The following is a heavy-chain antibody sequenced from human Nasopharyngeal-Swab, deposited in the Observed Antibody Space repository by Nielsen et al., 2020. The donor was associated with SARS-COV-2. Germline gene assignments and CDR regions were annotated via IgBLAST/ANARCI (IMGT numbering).Heavy chain of an antibody. D-gene: IGHD2-2*01. V-gene: IGHV5-51*01. J-gene: IGHJ5*02. CDR1: GYSFTSYW. CDR2: IYPGDSDT. Sequence: GESLKISCKGSGYSFTSYWIGWVRQMPGKGLEWMGIIYPGDSDTRYSPSFQGQVTISADKSISTAYLQWSSLKASDTAMHYCARRYCSSTSCYFTFDPWGQGTLVTVSS. CDR3: ARRYCSSTSCYFTFDP.